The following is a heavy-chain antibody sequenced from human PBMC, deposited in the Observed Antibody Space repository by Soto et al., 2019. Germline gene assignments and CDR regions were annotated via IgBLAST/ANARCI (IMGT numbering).Heavy chain of an antibody. CDR1: GFPFTTYG. D-gene: IGHD3-10*01. CDR3: GGGRYSFAD. Sequence: QVQLVESGGGVVQPGRSLRLSCAASGFPFTTYGMHWVREGPDKGLEWVAVISYDGSNKFYADSVKGRFTISRDTSKNTLYLQMNSLRPEDTAFYYWGGGRYSFADRGQGTLVIVSS. CDR2: ISYDGSNK. V-gene: IGHV3-30*03. J-gene: IGHJ4*02.